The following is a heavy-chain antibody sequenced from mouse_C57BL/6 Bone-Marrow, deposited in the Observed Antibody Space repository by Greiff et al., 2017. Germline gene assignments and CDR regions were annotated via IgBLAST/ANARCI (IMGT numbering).Heavy chain of an antibody. CDR2: ISSGSSTI. Sequence: EVNVVESGGGLVKPGGSLKLSCAASGFTFSDYGMHWVRQAPEKGLEWVAYISSGSSTIYYAETVKGRFTISRDNAKNTLFLQMTSLRSEDTAVYYCAVNPWFAYWGQGTLVTVSA. V-gene: IGHV5-17*01. CDR3: AVNPWFAY. J-gene: IGHJ3*01. CDR1: GFTFSDYG.